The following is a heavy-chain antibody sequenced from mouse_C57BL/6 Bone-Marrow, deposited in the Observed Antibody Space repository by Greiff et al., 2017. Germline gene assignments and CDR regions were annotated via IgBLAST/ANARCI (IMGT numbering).Heavy chain of an antibody. J-gene: IGHJ2*01. CDR2: IDPSDSYT. D-gene: IGHD1-1*01. CDR1: GYTFTSYW. V-gene: IGHV1-59*01. Sequence: QVQLQQPGAELVRPGTSVKLSCKASGYTFTSYWMHWVKQRPGQGLEWIGVIDPSDSYTNYNQKFKGKATLTVDKSSSTAYMQLSSLTSEDAAVYYCAICDYYYDSSFDYWGQGTTLTVSS. CDR3: AICDYYYDSSFDY.